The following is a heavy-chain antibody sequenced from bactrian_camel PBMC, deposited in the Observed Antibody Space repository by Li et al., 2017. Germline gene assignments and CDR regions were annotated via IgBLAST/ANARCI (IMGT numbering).Heavy chain of an antibody. CDR1: GYTDSRVC. V-gene: IGHV3-2*01. Sequence: HVQLVESGGGSVQAGGSLRLSCVASGYTDSRVCMGWFRQAPGKEREAVATMYTFENGRSYYADSAKWRFTISQDNAKNAVDLQMTSLKPEDTAMYYCAADPRAHICMLGIQAVGARSFEYWGQGTQVTVS. CDR2: MYTFENGRS. D-gene: IGHD3*01. J-gene: IGHJ4*01. CDR3: AADPRAHICMLGIQAVGARSFEY.